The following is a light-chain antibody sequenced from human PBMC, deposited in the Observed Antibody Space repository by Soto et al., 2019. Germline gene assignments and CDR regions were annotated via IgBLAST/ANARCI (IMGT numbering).Light chain of an antibody. CDR1: QSISRY. Sequence: DIQMTQSPSTLSASVGDRVTITCRASQSISRYLAWYQKKPGEAPKLLIYDASSLQSGVSSRFSASGSGTEFSLSISSLQPDDLATYYCQQTNIFPLTFGGGTKVDIK. CDR2: DAS. CDR3: QQTNIFPLT. J-gene: IGKJ4*01. V-gene: IGKV1-5*01.